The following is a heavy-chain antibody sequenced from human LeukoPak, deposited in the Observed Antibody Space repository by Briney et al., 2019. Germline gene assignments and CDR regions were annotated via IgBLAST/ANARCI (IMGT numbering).Heavy chain of an antibody. CDR2: ISGSGGST. V-gene: IGHV3-23*01. CDR3: AKVGAYGYPRKNYFDY. D-gene: IGHD5-18*01. Sequence: GGSLRLSCAASGFTFSSYAMSWVRQAPGKGLEWVSPISGSGGSTYYADSVKGRFTISRDNSKNTLYLQMNSLRAQDTAVYYCAKVGAYGYPRKNYFDYWGQGTLVTVSS. J-gene: IGHJ4*02. CDR1: GFTFSSYA.